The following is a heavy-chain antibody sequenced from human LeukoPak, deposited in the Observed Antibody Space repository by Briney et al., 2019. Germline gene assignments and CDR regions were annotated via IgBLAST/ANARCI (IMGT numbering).Heavy chain of an antibody. Sequence: ASLKVSCKASGYTFTVYYMHWVPQAPGQGLEWMGRINPNSGGTNYSQKFQGSVTMTRDTSISTAYMELSRLRSDDMAVYYYARSGQLDPLDYWRQRSMVAVCS. J-gene: IGHJ4*02. CDR1: GYTFTVYY. CDR3: ARSGQLDPLDY. V-gene: IGHV1-2*06. CDR2: INPNSGGT. D-gene: IGHD6-6*01.